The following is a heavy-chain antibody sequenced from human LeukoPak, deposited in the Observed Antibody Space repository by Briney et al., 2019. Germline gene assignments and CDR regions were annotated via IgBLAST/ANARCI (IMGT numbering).Heavy chain of an antibody. CDR1: GGSMTSGNYY. Sequence: SETLSLTCRVSGGSMTSGNYYWSWIHQHPGRGLEWIGYIYSSGTTYYNPSLKSRVTISVDTSKNQFSLILSSVTAADTAVYYCASSAATYYSYFYYYMGVWGNGTTVTVSS. CDR2: IYSSGTT. J-gene: IGHJ6*03. V-gene: IGHV4-31*03. D-gene: IGHD6-25*01. CDR3: ASSAATYYSYFYYYMGV.